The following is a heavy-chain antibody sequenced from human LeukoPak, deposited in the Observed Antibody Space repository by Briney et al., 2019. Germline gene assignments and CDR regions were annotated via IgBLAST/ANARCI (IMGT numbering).Heavy chain of an antibody. J-gene: IGHJ4*02. D-gene: IGHD2-15*01. CDR1: GYSFTDHY. Sequence: GASVKVSCKASGYSFTDHYIHWLRQAPGQGLEWMGWINPHSGATNYAENFQGRVTMTRDTSISTAYMELSRLRSDDTAVYYCARDQTLIAQYCSGGSCYLSPFDYWGQGTLVTVSS. V-gene: IGHV1-2*02. CDR3: ARDQTLIAQYCSGGSCYLSPFDY. CDR2: INPHSGAT.